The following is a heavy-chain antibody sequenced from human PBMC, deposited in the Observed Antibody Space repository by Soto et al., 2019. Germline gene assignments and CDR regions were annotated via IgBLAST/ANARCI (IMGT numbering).Heavy chain of an antibody. V-gene: IGHV3-23*01. J-gene: IGHJ4*02. CDR3: AKDNGNYASASFSH. CDR2: ISGTGDSS. Sequence: EVQLLESGGGLVQPGGSLRLSCAASGFTFGSYAMSWVRQAPGKGLEWVSLISGTGDSSEYANSVTGRFTISRDYSKTMVVLKMNSRRAEDTAVYVCAKDNGNYASASFSHWGQGTLVTVSS. D-gene: IGHD3-10*01. CDR1: GFTFGSYA.